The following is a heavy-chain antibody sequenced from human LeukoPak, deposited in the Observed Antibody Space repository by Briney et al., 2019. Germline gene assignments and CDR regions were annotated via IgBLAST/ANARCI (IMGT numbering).Heavy chain of an antibody. CDR1: GFTFSSYS. V-gene: IGHV3-48*01. J-gene: IGHJ4*02. CDR2: ISSSSSTI. Sequence: GGSLRLSCAASGFTFSSYSMNWVRQAPGKGLEWVSYISSSSSTIYYADSVKGRFTISRDNAKNSLYLQMNSLRAEDTAVYYCARFTPTIFGVVTPNFDYWGQGTLVTVSS. D-gene: IGHD3-3*01. CDR3: ARFTPTIFGVVTPNFDY.